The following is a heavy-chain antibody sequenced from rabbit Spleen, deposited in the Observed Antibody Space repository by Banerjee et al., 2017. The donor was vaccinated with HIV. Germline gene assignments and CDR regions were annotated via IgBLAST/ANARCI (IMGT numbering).Heavy chain of an antibody. CDR3: ARDTSSSFSSYGMDL. D-gene: IGHD1-1*01. J-gene: IGHJ6*01. Sequence: QLLEESGGDLVKPGASLTLTCTASGVSFSGDSYMCWVFQAPGKGLEWIACIDAGISGFTYFANWAKGRFTISRTSSTTVTLQMTSLTAADTATYFCARDTSSSFSSYGMDLWGPGTLVTVS. CDR2: IDAGISGFT. CDR1: GVSFSGDSY. V-gene: IGHV1S40*01.